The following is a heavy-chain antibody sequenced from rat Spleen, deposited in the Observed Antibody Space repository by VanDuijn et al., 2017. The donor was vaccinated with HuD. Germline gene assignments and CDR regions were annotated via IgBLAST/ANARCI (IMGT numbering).Heavy chain of an antibody. CDR2: IIYDGSKT. Sequence: EVQVVESGGGLVQPGRSLKLSCAASGFSFRDYAMAWVRQAPKKGLEWVATIIYDGSKTYYRDSVKGRFTISRDNAKSTLYLQMDSLRSEDTATYFCARLGGLRNWFAYWGQGTLVTVSS. V-gene: IGHV5-17*01. J-gene: IGHJ3*01. CDR3: ARLGGLRNWFAY. D-gene: IGHD4-3*01. CDR1: GFSFRDYA.